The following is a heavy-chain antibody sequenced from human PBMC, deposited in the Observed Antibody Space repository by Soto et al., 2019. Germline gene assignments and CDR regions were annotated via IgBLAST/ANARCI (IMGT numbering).Heavy chain of an antibody. CDR1: GFTFSSHA. J-gene: IGHJ5*01. V-gene: IGHV3-23*01. D-gene: IGHD2-15*01. CDR3: ATAVVVGAWLES. Sequence: EVQVFESGGGLAQPGVSLRLSCAASGFTFSSHAMTWVRQAPGKGLEWVSAISGSADRTYYADSVKGRFTISRDNFKDTSYLQMKSLRPEDTAVYYCATAVVVGAWLESWGRGTLVTVAS. CDR2: ISGSADRT.